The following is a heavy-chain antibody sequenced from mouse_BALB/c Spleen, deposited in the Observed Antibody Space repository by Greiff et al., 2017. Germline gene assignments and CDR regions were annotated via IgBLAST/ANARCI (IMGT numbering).Heavy chain of an antibody. Sequence: EVKLMESGGGLVQPGGSRKLSCAASGFTFSSFGMHWVRQAPEKGLEWVAYISSGSSTIYYADTVKGRFTISRDNAKNTLYLQMSSLKSEDTAMYYCARQEGYPFAYWGQGTLVTVSA. V-gene: IGHV5-17*02. CDR2: ISSGSSTI. CDR3: ARQEGYPFAY. J-gene: IGHJ3*01. CDR1: GFTFSSFG. D-gene: IGHD2-14*01.